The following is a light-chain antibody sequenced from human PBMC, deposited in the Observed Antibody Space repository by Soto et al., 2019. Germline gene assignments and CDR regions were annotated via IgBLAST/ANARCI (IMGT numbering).Light chain of an antibody. CDR1: QSVSSY. Sequence: IVVTQAPATLSLDPGERATLSCRASQSVSSYLAWYQQNPGQAPRLLLYDASNRATVIPDRFSGSGSGTDFTLTISSLEPEDVAVYYCQKCSNWTVGGGTTVEIK. J-gene: IGKJ4*01. V-gene: IGKV3-11*01. CDR2: DAS. CDR3: QKCSNWT.